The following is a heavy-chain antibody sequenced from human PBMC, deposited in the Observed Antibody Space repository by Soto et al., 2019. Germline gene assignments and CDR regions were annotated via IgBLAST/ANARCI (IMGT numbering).Heavy chain of an antibody. Sequence: QVQLQESGPGLVKPSETLSLTCTVSGGSISSYYWSWIRQPPGKGLEWIGYIYYSGSTNYNPSRKSRVTISVDTSKNQFSLKLSSVTAADTAVYYCARDYYYGMDVWGQGTTVTVSS. CDR1: GGSISSYY. J-gene: IGHJ6*02. CDR3: ARDYYYGMDV. V-gene: IGHV4-59*01. CDR2: IYYSGST.